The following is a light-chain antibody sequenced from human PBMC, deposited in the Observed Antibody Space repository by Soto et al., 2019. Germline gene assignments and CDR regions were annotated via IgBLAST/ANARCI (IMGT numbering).Light chain of an antibody. J-gene: IGKJ1*01. Sequence: DIQMTQSPSTLSASVGDRVTITCRASQSISSWLAWYQQKPGKAPNLLIYKASSLESGVPSRFSGSGSGTEFTVTISSLQTDDFATYYCQQYNSYPWTFGQGTKVEIK. V-gene: IGKV1-5*03. CDR3: QQYNSYPWT. CDR2: KAS. CDR1: QSISSW.